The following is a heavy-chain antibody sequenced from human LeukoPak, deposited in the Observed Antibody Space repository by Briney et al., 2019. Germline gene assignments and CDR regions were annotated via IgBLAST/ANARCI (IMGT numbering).Heavy chain of an antibody. V-gene: IGHV3-23*01. Sequence: QPGGSLRLSCAASGFTYISYAMSWVRQAPGKGLEWVSAISGSGGSTYYADSVKGRFTISRDNSKNTLSLQMNSLRPEATAAYHCAKDIGYYYDSSAHGDYWGQGTLVTVSS. J-gene: IGHJ4*02. CDR1: GFTYISYA. D-gene: IGHD3-22*01. CDR2: ISGSGGST. CDR3: AKDIGYYYDSSAHGDY.